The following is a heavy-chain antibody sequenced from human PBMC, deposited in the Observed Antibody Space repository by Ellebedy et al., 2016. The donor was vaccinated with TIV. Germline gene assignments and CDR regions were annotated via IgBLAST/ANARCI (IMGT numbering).Heavy chain of an antibody. CDR3: ARPLPGYYGMDV. Sequence: SVKVSXXASGGTFSSYAISWVRQAPGQGLEWMGGIIPIFGTANYAQKFQGRVTITADESTSTAYMELSSLRSEDTAVYYCARPLPGYYGMDVWGQGTTVTVSS. J-gene: IGHJ6*02. V-gene: IGHV1-69*13. CDR2: IIPIFGTA. CDR1: GGTFSSYA.